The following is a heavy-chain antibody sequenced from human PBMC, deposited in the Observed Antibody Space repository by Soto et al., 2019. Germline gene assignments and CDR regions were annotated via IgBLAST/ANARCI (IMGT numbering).Heavy chain of an antibody. J-gene: IGHJ3*02. CDR3: ARPREGWSEIDAFDI. V-gene: IGHV3-33*01. Sequence: QVQLVESGGGVVQPGRSLRLSCAASGFTFSSYGMHWVRQAPGKGLEWVAVIWYDGSNKYYADSVKGRFTISRDNSKNTLYLQMNSLRAEDTAVYYSARPREGWSEIDAFDIWGQGTMVTVSS. CDR1: GFTFSSYG. D-gene: IGHD2-15*01. CDR2: IWYDGSNK.